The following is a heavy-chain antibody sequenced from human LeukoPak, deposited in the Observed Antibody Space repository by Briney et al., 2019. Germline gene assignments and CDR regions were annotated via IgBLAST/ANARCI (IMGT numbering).Heavy chain of an antibody. J-gene: IGHJ3*02. CDR3: ASRITMIVVVITTLDAFGI. CDR1: GFTFSSYA. V-gene: IGHV3-23*01. D-gene: IGHD3-22*01. Sequence: GGSLRLSCAASGFTFSSYAMSWVRQAPGKGLEWVSAISGSGGSTYYADSVKGRFTISRDNSKNTLYLQMNSLRAEDTAVYYCASRITMIVVVITTLDAFGIWGQGTMVTVSS. CDR2: ISGSGGST.